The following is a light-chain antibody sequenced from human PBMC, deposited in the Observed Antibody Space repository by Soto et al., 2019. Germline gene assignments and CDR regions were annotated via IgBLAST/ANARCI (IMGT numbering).Light chain of an antibody. J-gene: IGKJ1*01. CDR1: QSVSSN. CDR2: GAS. CDR3: QQYDNWPQT. V-gene: IGKV3-15*01. Sequence: EIAMTQSPATLSVSPGERATLSCRASQSVSSNLAWYQQKPGQAPRLLIYGASTRATGTPARFSGSGSGTEFILTITRLQSEDFAIYYCQQYDNWPQTFGQGTKVEIK.